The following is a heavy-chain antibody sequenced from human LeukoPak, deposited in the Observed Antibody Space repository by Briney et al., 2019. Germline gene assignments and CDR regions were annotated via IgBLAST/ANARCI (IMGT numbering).Heavy chain of an antibody. CDR2: MNPNSGNT. J-gene: IGHJ4*02. CDR3: ARLVGGGGEIDY. Sequence: ASAKVSCKASEGNLNKYAINWVRQATGQGLEWMGWMNPNSGNTGYAQKFQGRVTMTRNTSISTAYMELSSLRSEDTAVYYCARLVGGGGEIDYWGQGTLVTVSS. CDR1: EGNLNKYA. V-gene: IGHV1-8*01. D-gene: IGHD3-16*01.